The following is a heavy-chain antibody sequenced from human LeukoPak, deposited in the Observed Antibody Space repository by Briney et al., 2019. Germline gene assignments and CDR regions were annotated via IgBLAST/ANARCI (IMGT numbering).Heavy chain of an antibody. CDR1: GFTFSSYW. CDR3: AREGDIVVVPAPSDY. J-gene: IGHJ4*02. D-gene: IGHD2-2*01. CDR2: IEQDGSEK. V-gene: IGHV3-7*01. Sequence: GGSLRLSCAASGFTFSSYWMSWVRQAPGKGLEWVANIEQDGSEKYYVDSVKGRFTISRDNAKNSLYLQMNSLRAEDTAVYYCAREGDIVVVPAPSDYWGQGTLVTVSS.